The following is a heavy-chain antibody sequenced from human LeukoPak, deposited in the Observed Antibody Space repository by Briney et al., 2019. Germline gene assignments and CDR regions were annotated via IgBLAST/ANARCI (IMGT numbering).Heavy chain of an antibody. Sequence: ASVKVSCKASGYTFTGYYMHWVRQAPGQGLEWMGWINPNSGGTNYAQKFQGRVTMARDTSISTAYMKLSRLRSDDTAVYYCARDTDFDWLLYYFDYWGQGTLVTVSS. D-gene: IGHD3-9*01. CDR2: INPNSGGT. V-gene: IGHV1-2*02. CDR1: GYTFTGYY. CDR3: ARDTDFDWLLYYFDY. J-gene: IGHJ4*02.